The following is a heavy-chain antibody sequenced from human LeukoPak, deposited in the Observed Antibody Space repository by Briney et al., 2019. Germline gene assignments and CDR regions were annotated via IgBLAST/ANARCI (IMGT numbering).Heavy chain of an antibody. Sequence: SETLSLTCTVSGDSISTYQWSWIRQPPGKGLEWIGSIYYSGSTYYNPSLKSRVTISVDTSKNQFSLKLSSVTAADTAVYYCARDRGQAAYSSSWSYYFDYWGQGTLVTVSP. CDR2: IYYSGST. D-gene: IGHD6-13*01. J-gene: IGHJ4*02. CDR1: GDSISTYQ. V-gene: IGHV4-39*07. CDR3: ARDRGQAAYSSSWSYYFDY.